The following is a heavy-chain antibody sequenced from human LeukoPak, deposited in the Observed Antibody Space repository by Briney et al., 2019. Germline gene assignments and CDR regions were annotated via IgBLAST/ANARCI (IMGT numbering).Heavy chain of an antibody. D-gene: IGHD3-10*02. CDR3: AELGITMIGGV. Sequence: GGSLRLSCAASGFTFSSYEMNWVRQAPGKGLEWVSYISSSGSTIYYADSVRGRFTISRDNAKNSLYLQMDSLRAGDTAVYYCAELGITMIGGVWGKGTTVTISS. J-gene: IGHJ6*04. CDR1: GFTFSSYE. V-gene: IGHV3-48*03. CDR2: ISSSGSTI.